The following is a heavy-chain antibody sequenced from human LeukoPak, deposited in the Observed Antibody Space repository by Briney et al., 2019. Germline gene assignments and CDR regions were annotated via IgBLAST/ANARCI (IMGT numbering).Heavy chain of an antibody. CDR2: ISSSGTYI. CDR3: ARVLNYDSSGFSP. J-gene: IGHJ5*02. CDR1: GFTFTTYN. V-gene: IGHV3-21*01. Sequence: GGSLRLSCAASGFTFTTYNMNWVRRAPGKGLEWVSYISSSGTYIYYADSVKGRFTISRDNAKNSLFLQMSSLRAEDTAVYYCARVLNYDSSGFSPWGQGTLVTVS. D-gene: IGHD3-22*01.